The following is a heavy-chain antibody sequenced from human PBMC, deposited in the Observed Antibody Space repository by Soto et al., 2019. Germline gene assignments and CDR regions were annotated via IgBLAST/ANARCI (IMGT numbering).Heavy chain of an antibody. CDR1: QVHFINYA. D-gene: IGHD2-2*01. J-gene: IGHJ6*02. CDR3: AKAYCSTPSCPPGNYYFYGMDV. CDR2: ISGSGGSA. V-gene: IGHV3-23*01. Sequence: CGASQVHFINYAMTRVRKEQSKGLVSFAGISGSGGSAYYAASVKGGFLGSRENSKNTFYLQMNSLRPEDTAVYYCAKAYCSTPSCPPGNYYFYGMDVWGQGTTVTVSS.